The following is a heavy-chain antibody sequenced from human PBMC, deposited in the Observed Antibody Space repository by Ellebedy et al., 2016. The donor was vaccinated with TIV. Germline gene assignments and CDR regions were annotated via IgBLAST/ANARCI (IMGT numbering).Heavy chain of an antibody. Sequence: MPGGSLRLSCTVSGASISSYFWSWIRQPPGKGLEWIGYISNTGNTNYNPSLKSRVSISLDTSRSQFSLSLTSVTAADTAVYFCARDRRGSYDFWGQGTLIAVSS. CDR2: ISNTGNT. CDR3: ARDRRGSYDF. V-gene: IGHV4-59*01. D-gene: IGHD3-10*01. CDR1: GASISSYF. J-gene: IGHJ4*02.